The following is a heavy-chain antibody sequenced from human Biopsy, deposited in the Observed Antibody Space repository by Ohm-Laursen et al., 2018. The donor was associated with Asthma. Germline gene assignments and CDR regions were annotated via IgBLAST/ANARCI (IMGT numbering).Heavy chain of an antibody. CDR2: SDHRGNT. Sequence: TLSLTCSMYGLPSSAYYWTWIRQTPGKGLEWIGESDHRGNTNTNATLKSRVTISKAKSANEFSLKMKSVTAADTAIYYCARGPEWSGLDIWGQGTTVTVSS. V-gene: IGHV4-34*01. D-gene: IGHD3-3*01. J-gene: IGHJ6*02. CDR1: GLPSSAYY. CDR3: ARGPEWSGLDI.